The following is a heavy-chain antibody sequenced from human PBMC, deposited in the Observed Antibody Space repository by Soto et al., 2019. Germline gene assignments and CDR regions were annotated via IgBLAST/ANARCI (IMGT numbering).Heavy chain of an antibody. CDR2: IIPIFGTA. CDR1: GDTFSSYA. CDR3: ARGVVPAANVEYYLDY. V-gene: IGHV1-69*01. D-gene: IGHD2-2*01. J-gene: IGHJ4*02. Sequence: QVQLVKSGAEGKKPGSSVKVSCKASGDTFSSYAISWVRQAPGQGLEWMGGIIPIFGTANYAQKFQGRVTITADESTSTAYMDLSSLRSEDTAVYYCARGVVPAANVEYYLDYWGQGTLVTVSS.